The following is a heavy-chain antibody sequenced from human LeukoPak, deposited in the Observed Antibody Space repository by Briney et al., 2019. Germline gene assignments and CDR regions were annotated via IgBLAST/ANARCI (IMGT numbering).Heavy chain of an antibody. CDR1: GFTFSSYS. D-gene: IGHD1-14*01. V-gene: IGHV3-21*04. J-gene: IGHJ6*03. CDR2: ISSSSSFL. CDR3: AKSRSTGDYYYYYYMDV. Sequence: PGGSLRLSCAASGFTFSSYSVYWVRQAPGKGLECVSSISSSSSFLHYADSVKGRFTISRDNSKNTQYLQMNSLRAEDTAVYYCAKSRSTGDYYYYYYMDVWGKGTTVT.